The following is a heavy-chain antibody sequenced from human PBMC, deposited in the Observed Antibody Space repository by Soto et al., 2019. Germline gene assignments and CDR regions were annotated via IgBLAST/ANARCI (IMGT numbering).Heavy chain of an antibody. V-gene: IGHV4-34*01. CDR1: GGSFSGYY. CDR2: INHSGST. Sequence: TLSLTCAVYGGSFSGYYWSWIRQPPGKELEWIGEINHSGSTNYNPSLKSRVTISVDTVKNQFSLKLSSVTAAATAVYSCAREPIENWNDGYYYYYYGMDVWGQGTTDDVSS. D-gene: IGHD1-1*01. CDR3: AREPIENWNDGYYYYYYGMDV. J-gene: IGHJ6*02.